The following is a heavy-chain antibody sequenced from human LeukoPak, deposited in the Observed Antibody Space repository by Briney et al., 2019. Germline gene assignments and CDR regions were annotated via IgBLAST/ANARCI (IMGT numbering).Heavy chain of an antibody. J-gene: IGHJ4*02. CDR1: GYTFTSFG. CDR3: ARDLSGTFYNYGANDY. V-gene: IGHV1-18*01. Sequence: ASVKVSCKASGYTFTSFGITWVRQAPGQGLEWMGWISASNGNTNYAQKFEGRVTLTTDRSTTTAYMELRSLTSDDTAVYFCARDLSGTFYNYGANDYWGQGSLVTVSS. D-gene: IGHD3-10*01. CDR2: ISASNGNT.